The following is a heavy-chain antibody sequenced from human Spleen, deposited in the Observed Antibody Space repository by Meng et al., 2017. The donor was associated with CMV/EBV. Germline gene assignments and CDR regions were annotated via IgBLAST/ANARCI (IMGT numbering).Heavy chain of an antibody. J-gene: IGHJ4*02. D-gene: IGHD7-27*01. Sequence: ASVKVSCKASGYTFTSYDINWVRQATGQGLEWMGWTNPNNGHTGYAQNFQGRVTMTRNTSISTAYMELSSLRYEDTAVYYCVRGNWGDYWGQGTLVTVSS. V-gene: IGHV1-8*01. CDR3: VRGNWGDY. CDR1: GYTFTSYD. CDR2: TNPNNGHT.